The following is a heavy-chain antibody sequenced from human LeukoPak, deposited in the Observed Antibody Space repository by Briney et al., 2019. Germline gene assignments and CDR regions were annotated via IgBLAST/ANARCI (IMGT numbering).Heavy chain of an antibody. CDR2: IIPIFGTA. D-gene: IGHD6-13*01. V-gene: IGHV1-69*13. J-gene: IGHJ5*02. Sequence: SVKVSCKASGGSVSRYAISWVRQPPGQGLEWMGGIIPIFGTANYAQKFQGRVTITADESTSTAYMELSSLRSEDTAVYYCALRGGSSWQPWGQGTLVTVSS. CDR1: GGSVSRYA. CDR3: ALRGGSSWQP.